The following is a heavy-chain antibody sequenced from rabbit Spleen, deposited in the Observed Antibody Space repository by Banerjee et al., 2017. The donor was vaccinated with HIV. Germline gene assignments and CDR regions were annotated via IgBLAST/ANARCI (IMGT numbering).Heavy chain of an antibody. CDR2: VGSGATGNT. D-gene: IGHD8-1*01. CDR1: GFSFSSRYY. V-gene: IGHV1S45*01. J-gene: IGHJ6*01. Sequence: EQLEESGGGLVQPEGSLTLTCTASGFSFSSRYYMCWVRQAPGKGLEWIGCVGSGATGNTYYASWAKGRFTISKTSSTTLTLQMTSLTAADTATYFCARDTGTSFSSYGMDLWGQGTLVTVS. CDR3: ARDTGTSFSSYGMDL.